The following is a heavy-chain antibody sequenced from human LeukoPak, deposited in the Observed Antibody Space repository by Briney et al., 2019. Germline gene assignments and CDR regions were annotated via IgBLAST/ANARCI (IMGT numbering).Heavy chain of an antibody. Sequence: PSETLSLTCTVSGGSISSYYWSWTRQPPGKGLEWIGYIYYSGSTNYNPSLKSRVTISVDTSKNQFSLKLSSVTAADTAVYYCASLSEIDAFDIWGQGTMVTVSS. CDR1: GGSISSYY. J-gene: IGHJ3*02. D-gene: IGHD5-24*01. CDR3: ASLSEIDAFDI. V-gene: IGHV4-59*01. CDR2: IYYSGST.